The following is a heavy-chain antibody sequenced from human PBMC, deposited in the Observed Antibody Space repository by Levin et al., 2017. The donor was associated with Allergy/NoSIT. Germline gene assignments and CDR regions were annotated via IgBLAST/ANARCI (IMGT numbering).Heavy chain of an antibody. D-gene: IGHD2-15*01. CDR1: GFTFSSYG. J-gene: IGHJ4*02. CDR3: ASQYARLAYCSGGSCYTHPRTTLAHLDY. V-gene: IGHV3-33*01. CDR2: IWYDGSNK. Sequence: GESLKISCAASGFTFSSYGMHWVRQAPGKGLEWVAVIWYDGSNKYYADSVKGRFNISRDNSKNTLYLQMNSLRAEDTAVYYCASQYARLAYCSGGSCYTHPRTTLAHLDYWGQGTLVTVSS.